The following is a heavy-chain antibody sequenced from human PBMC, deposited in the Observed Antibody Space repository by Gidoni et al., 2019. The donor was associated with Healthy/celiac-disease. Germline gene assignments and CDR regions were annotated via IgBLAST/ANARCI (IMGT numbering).Heavy chain of an antibody. CDR3: ARTSRVMVYDLHNWFDP. J-gene: IGHJ5*02. Sequence: QVQLQQWGAGLLQLSETLSLTCAAYGGPFGGYSGSWIRQPPGKGLEWIGEINHSGSTNYNPSLKSLVTISVDTSKNQFSLKLSSVTAADTAVYYCARTSRVMVYDLHNWFDPWGQGTLVTVSS. CDR2: INHSGST. D-gene: IGHD2-8*01. CDR1: GGPFGGYS. V-gene: IGHV4-34*01.